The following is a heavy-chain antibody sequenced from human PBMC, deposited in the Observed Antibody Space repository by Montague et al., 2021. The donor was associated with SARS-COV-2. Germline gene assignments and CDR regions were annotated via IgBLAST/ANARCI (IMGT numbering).Heavy chain of an antibody. Sequence: SETLSLTCAVYGGSFSGYYWSWIRQPPGKGLEWIGEINHSGSTNXNPSLKGRVTISVDTSKNQFSLKLSSVTAADTAVYYCARGKTVTTFYYYYYGMDVWDQVTTSTVSS. CDR3: ARGKTVTTFYYYYYGMDV. CDR1: GGSFSGYY. J-gene: IGHJ6*02. V-gene: IGHV4-34*01. CDR2: INHSGST. D-gene: IGHD4-17*01.